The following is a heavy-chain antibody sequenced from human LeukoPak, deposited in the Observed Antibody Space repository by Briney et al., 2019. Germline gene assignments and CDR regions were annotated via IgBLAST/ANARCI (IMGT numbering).Heavy chain of an antibody. CDR3: AREQGYDFWSGPLD. CDR1: GFTFSSYW. D-gene: IGHD3-3*01. Sequence: GGSLRLSCAASGFTFSSYWMSWVRQAPGKGLEWVANIKQDGSEKYYVDSVKGRFTISRDNAKNSLCLQMNSLRAEDTAVYYCAREQGYDFWSGPLDWGQGTLVTVSS. CDR2: IKQDGSEK. V-gene: IGHV3-7*01. J-gene: IGHJ4*02.